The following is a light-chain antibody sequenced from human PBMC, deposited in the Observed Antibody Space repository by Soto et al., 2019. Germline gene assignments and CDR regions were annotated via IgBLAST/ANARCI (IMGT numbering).Light chain of an antibody. CDR2: AAS. CDR1: QGISTY. Sequence: IQLTQSPSSLSASVGDRVTITCRASQGISTYLAWYQQKPGKAPKLLIYAASTLQSGGPSRFSGSGSGTDFTLSISSLQPEDFATYYCQQAYGAPPTFGQGTKVDIK. J-gene: IGKJ1*01. CDR3: QQAYGAPPT. V-gene: IGKV1-9*01.